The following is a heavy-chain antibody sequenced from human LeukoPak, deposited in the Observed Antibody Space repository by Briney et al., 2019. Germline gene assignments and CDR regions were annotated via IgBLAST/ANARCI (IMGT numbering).Heavy chain of an antibody. CDR3: AKDLAAAKVFDY. J-gene: IGHJ4*02. CDR2: ISWNSGSI. CDR1: GFTFSSYA. V-gene: IGHV3-9*01. D-gene: IGHD6-13*01. Sequence: GGSLRLSCAASGFTFSSYAMSWVRQAPGKGLEWVSGISWNSGSIGYADSVKGRFTISRDNANNSLYLQMNSLRAEDTALYYCAKDLAAAKVFDYWGQGTLVTVSS.